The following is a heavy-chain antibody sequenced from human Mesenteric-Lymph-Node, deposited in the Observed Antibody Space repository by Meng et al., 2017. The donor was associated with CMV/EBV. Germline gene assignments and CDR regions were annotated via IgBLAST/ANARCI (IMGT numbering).Heavy chain of an antibody. V-gene: IGHV3-30-3*01. Sequence: GESLKISCAASGFTFSSHAMHWVRQAPGKGLEWVAVISYDGSNKYYTESVKGRFTISRDNSKNTLYLQMNSLRAEDTALYYCARDPTGTYYGWFDPWGQGTLVTVSS. CDR2: ISYDGSNK. D-gene: IGHD1-26*01. CDR3: ARDPTGTYYGWFDP. J-gene: IGHJ5*02. CDR1: GFTFSSHA.